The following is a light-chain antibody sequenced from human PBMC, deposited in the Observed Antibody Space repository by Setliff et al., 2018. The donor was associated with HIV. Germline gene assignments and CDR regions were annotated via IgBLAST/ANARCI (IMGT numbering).Light chain of an antibody. V-gene: IGLV2-14*03. CDR2: EVR. CDR3: SSYAITNTLP. J-gene: IGLJ1*01. CDR1: GSDVGGYNY. Sequence: QSVLTQPASVSGSPGQSITISCTGTGSDVGGYNYVSWYQQHPGKAPKLIIYEVRHRPSGVSNRFSGSKSGNTASLTISGLQAEDEADYYCSSYAITNTLPFGTGTKVTV.